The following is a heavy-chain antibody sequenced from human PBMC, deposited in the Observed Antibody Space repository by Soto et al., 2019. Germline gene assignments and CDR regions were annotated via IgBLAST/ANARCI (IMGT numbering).Heavy chain of an antibody. CDR3: ARGPTTVVTSGPFDY. V-gene: IGHV1-69*01. Sequence: QVQLVQSGAEVKKPGSSVKVSCKATGGTFSSYAISWVRQAPGQGLEWMGGIIPIFGTANYAQKFQGRVTITADEATSTAYMELSSLRSEDTAVYYCARGPTTVVTSGPFDYWGQGTLVTVSS. D-gene: IGHD4-17*01. CDR1: GGTFSSYA. J-gene: IGHJ4*02. CDR2: IIPIFGTA.